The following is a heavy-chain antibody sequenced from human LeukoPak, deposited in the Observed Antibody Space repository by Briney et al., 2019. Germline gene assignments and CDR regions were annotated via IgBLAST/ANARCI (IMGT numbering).Heavy chain of an antibody. D-gene: IGHD1-1*01. J-gene: IGHJ5*02. CDR3: ARGATDVTRWFDP. CDR1: GFTFDDYA. Sequence: PGGSLRLSCAASGFTFDDYAMSWVRQGPEKGLEWVSTINWSGQFTDYTDSVKGRFTISRDNARNSLYLQMNSLRAEDTAVYYCARGATDVTRWFDPWGQGTRVTVSS. V-gene: IGHV3-20*04. CDR2: INWSGQFT.